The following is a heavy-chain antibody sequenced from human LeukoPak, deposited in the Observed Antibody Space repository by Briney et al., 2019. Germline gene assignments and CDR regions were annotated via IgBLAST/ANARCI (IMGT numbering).Heavy chain of an antibody. D-gene: IGHD1-26*01. CDR1: GLTVSSNY. CDR2: IYSDGST. Sequence: GGSLRLSCAASGLTVSSNYMSWVRQAPGKGLEWVSVIYSDGSTDYADSVKGRFTISRDNSKNTLYLQMNSLRAEDTAVYYCARSGSYSLGLFDIWGQGTMVTVSS. J-gene: IGHJ3*02. V-gene: IGHV3-53*01. CDR3: ARSGSYSLGLFDI.